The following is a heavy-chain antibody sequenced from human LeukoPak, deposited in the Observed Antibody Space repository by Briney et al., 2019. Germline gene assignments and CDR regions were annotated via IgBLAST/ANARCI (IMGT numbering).Heavy chain of an antibody. CDR2: MSGSGGST. J-gene: IGHJ4*02. D-gene: IGHD3-10*01. CDR3: AKDYVVRGVIRYFDY. V-gene: IGHV3-23*01. CDR1: GFTFSSYA. Sequence: GESLRLSCAASGFTFSSYAMSWVRQAPGKGLEWVSAMSGSGGSTYYADSVKGRFTISRDNSKNTLYLQMNSLRAEDTAVYYCAKDYVVRGVIRYFDYWGQGTLVTVPS.